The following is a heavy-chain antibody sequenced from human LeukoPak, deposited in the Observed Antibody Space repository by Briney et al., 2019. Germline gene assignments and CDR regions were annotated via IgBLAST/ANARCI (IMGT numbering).Heavy chain of an antibody. CDR1: GFTFSSYS. CDR2: ISSSSSYI. V-gene: IGHV3-21*01. Sequence: PGGSLRLSCAASGFTFSSYSMNWVRQAPGKGLEWVSSISSSSSYIYYADSVKGRFTISRDNAKNSLYLQMNSLRAEDTAVYYCATISLTYSDYDLGFFDSWGQGALVTVSS. D-gene: IGHD5-12*01. J-gene: IGHJ4*02. CDR3: ATISLTYSDYDLGFFDS.